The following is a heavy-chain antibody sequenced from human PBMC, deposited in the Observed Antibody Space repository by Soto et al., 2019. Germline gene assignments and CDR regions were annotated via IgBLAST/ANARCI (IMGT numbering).Heavy chain of an antibody. D-gene: IGHD3-10*01. Sequence: GGALRLSCAASGFTFNSFALTWVRQAPGKGLEWVSIISSSGDGKYYVDSVKGRFTISRDNSKNMLYLQLDSLRADDTAVYYCARDGLYHPGSGSNYNPGRHNGMDVWGQGTTVTVSS. CDR3: ARDGLYHPGSGSNYNPGRHNGMDV. V-gene: IGHV3-23*01. J-gene: IGHJ6*02. CDR1: GFTFNSFA. CDR2: ISSSGDGK.